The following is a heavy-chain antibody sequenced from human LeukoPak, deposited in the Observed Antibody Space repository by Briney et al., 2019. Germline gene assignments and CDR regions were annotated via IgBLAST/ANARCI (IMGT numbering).Heavy chain of an antibody. CDR1: GFSFSATW. D-gene: IGHD3-10*01. CDR2: ITSDGFST. V-gene: IGHV3-74*03. J-gene: IGHJ5*02. CDR3: AKGGVWFGNSNP. Sequence: GGSLRLSCAASGFSFSATWMHWVRQSPGKGLVWVARITSDGFSTTYAESVKGRFTISRDNAKNTLYLQMNSLRAEDTAVYYCAKGGVWFGNSNPWGQGTLVTVSS.